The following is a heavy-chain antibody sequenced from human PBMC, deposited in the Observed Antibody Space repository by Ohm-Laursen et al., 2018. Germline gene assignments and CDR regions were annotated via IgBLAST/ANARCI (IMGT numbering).Heavy chain of an antibody. Sequence: TQTLTLTGTFSGFSLSTSGVGVGWIRQPPGKALEWLALIYWNDDKRYNPSLRNRLTITKDTSKNQVVLTMTNMDPVDTATYYCARIVAGPDYFDYWGQGTLVTVSS. V-gene: IGHV2-5*01. CDR3: ARIVAGPDYFDY. CDR1: GFSLSTSGVG. CDR2: IYWNDDK. D-gene: IGHD6-19*01. J-gene: IGHJ4*02.